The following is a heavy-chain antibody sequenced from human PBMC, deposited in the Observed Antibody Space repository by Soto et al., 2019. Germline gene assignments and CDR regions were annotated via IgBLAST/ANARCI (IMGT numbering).Heavy chain of an antibody. CDR3: ARSKLSAAGTFWDSDPGGSRYYYYGMDV. CDR2: IDPSDSYT. CDR1: GYSFTSYW. Sequence: EVQLVQSGAEVKKPGESLRISCKGSGYSFTSYWISWVRQMPGKGLEWMGRIDPSDSYTNYSPSFQGHVTISADKSISTAYLQWSSLKASDTAMYYCARSKLSAAGTFWDSDPGGSRYYYYGMDVWGQGTTVTVSS. D-gene: IGHD6-13*01. J-gene: IGHJ6*02. V-gene: IGHV5-10-1*03.